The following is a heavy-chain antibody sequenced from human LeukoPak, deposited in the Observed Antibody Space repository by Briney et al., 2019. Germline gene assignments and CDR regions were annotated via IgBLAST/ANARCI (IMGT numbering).Heavy chain of an antibody. CDR3: ARGRSRDGDYVDY. Sequence: LTGGSLRLSCAASGFTLSSYWMHWVRQAPGKGLVWVSRMNSDGSDTTYADSVKGRFTMSRDNAKNTLYLQMNSLRAEDTAVYYCARGRSRDGDYVDYWGQGTLVTVSS. V-gene: IGHV3-74*01. D-gene: IGHD4-17*01. J-gene: IGHJ4*02. CDR1: GFTLSSYW. CDR2: MNSDGSDT.